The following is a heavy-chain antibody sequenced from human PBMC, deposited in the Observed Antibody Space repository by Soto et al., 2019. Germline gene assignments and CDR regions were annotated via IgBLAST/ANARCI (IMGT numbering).Heavy chain of an antibody. CDR2: ISYDGSNK. J-gene: IGHJ4*02. V-gene: IGHV3-30-3*01. D-gene: IGHD3-22*01. CDR1: GFTFSSYA. CDR3: ARYFGYYYDSSGYFPGY. Sequence: HPGGSLRLSCAASGFTFSSYAMHWVRQAPGKGLEWVAVISYDGSNKYYADSVKGRFTISRDNSKNTLYLQMNSLRAEDTAVYYCARYFGYYYDSSGYFPGYWGQGTLVTVSS.